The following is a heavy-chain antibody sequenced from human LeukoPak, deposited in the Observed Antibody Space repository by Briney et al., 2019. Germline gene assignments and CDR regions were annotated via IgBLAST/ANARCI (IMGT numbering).Heavy chain of an antibody. J-gene: IGHJ5*02. V-gene: IGHV4-59*01. CDR2: VYYSGST. D-gene: IGHD6-13*01. CDR3: AMFSVAVAGTGWFDP. Sequence: SETLSLTCTVSGVSISSYYWSWIRQPPGKGLELVGYVYYSGSTNYNPSLKSRVTIAVDTSKNQLSLKLSSVTAADTAVYYRAMFSVAVAGTGWFDPWGQGTLVTVSS. CDR1: GVSISSYY.